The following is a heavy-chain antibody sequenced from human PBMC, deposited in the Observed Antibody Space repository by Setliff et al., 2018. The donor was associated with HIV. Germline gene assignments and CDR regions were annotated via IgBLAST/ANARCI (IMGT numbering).Heavy chain of an antibody. J-gene: IGHJ6*02. CDR3: ARDFPLVRGVITHYYYYGMDV. CDR2: IYRSGNT. Sequence: SETLSLTCVVSGGSISSSNWWSWVRQPPGKGLEWIGEIYRSGNTNYNPSLKSRVTISLDTSKDQFSLKLSSVTAADTAVYYCARDFPLVRGVITHYYYYGMDVWGQGTTVTVSS. CDR1: GGSISSSNW. D-gene: IGHD3-10*01. V-gene: IGHV4-4*02.